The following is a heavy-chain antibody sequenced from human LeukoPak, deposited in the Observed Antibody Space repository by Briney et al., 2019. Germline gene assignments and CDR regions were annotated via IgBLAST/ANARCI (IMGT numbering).Heavy chain of an antibody. V-gene: IGHV1-2*02. CDR2: INPNSGGT. CDR3: ARGSYYYDSSGYYPYDY. Sequence: ASVRVSCKASGYTFTGYYVHWVRQAPGQGLEWMGWINPNSGGTNYAQKFQGRVTMTRDTSISTAYMELSRLRSDDTAVYYCARGSYYYDSSGYYPYDYWGQGTLVTVSS. J-gene: IGHJ4*02. CDR1: GYTFTGYY. D-gene: IGHD3-22*01.